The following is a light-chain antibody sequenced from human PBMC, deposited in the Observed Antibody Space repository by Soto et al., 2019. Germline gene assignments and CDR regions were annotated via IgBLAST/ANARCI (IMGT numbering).Light chain of an antibody. CDR3: QQSYTTPPT. CDR2: AAS. V-gene: IGKV1-8*01. Sequence: AIRMTQSPSSFSASTGDRVTITCRASQGISSYLAWYQQKPGKAPKLLIYAASTLQSGVPSRFSGSGYGTDFTLTISSLQPEDFATYYCQQSYTTPPTFGGGTKVDI. CDR1: QGISSY. J-gene: IGKJ4*01.